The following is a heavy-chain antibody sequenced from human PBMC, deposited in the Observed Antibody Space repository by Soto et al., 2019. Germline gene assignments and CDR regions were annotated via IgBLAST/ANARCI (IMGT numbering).Heavy chain of an antibody. CDR1: GFTFSDYY. V-gene: IGHV3-11*06. Sequence: PGGSLRLSCAASGFTFSDYYMSWIRQAPGKGLEWVSYISSSSSYTNYADSVKGRFTISRDNAKNSLYLQMNSLRAEDTAVYYCARDPTVGGYCSGGRCYSPNWFDPWGQGTMVKVS. CDR2: ISSSSSYT. J-gene: IGHJ5*02. CDR3: ARDPTVGGYCSGGRCYSPNWFDP. D-gene: IGHD2-15*01.